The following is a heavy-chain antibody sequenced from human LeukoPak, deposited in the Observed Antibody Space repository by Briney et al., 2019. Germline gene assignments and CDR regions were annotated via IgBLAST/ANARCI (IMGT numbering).Heavy chain of an antibody. J-gene: IGHJ5*02. D-gene: IGHD3-22*01. V-gene: IGHV4-38-2*02. CDR3: ARGHNARIVVVITKSWFDP. CDR2: INYSEKP. Sequence: PSETLSLTCSVSGYSFRSGYHWAWIRQPPGKGLEWIGSINYSEKPYYNPSLKSRVTISVDTSKNQFSLKLSSVTAADTAVYYCARGHNARIVVVITKSWFDPWGQGTLVTVSS. CDR1: GYSFRSGYH.